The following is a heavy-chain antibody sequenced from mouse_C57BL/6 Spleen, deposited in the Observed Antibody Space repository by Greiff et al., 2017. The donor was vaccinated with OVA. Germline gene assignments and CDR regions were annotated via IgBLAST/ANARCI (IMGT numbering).Heavy chain of an antibody. J-gene: IGHJ2*01. Sequence: EVQLQQSGPELVKPGASVKISCKASGYTFTDYYMNWVKQSHGKSLEWIGDINPNNGGTSYNQKFKGKATLTVDKSSSTAYMELRSLTSEDSAVYYCARFFDYDAGFDYWGQGTTLTVSS. D-gene: IGHD2-4*01. CDR1: GYTFTDYY. V-gene: IGHV1-26*01. CDR3: ARFFDYDAGFDY. CDR2: INPNNGGT.